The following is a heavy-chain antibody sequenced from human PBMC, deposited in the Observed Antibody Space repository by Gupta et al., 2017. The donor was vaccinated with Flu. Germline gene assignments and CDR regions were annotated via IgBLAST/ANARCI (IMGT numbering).Heavy chain of an antibody. V-gene: IGHV1-2*02. CDR2: INPNSGGT. Sequence: FTGYYMHWVRQAPGQGLEWMGWINPNSGGTNYAQKFQGRVTMTRDTSISTAYMELSRLRSDDTAVYYCARDLFARSGYGYWGQGTLVTVSS. CDR1: FTGYY. D-gene: IGHD3-3*01. J-gene: IGHJ4*02. CDR3: ARDLFARSGYGY.